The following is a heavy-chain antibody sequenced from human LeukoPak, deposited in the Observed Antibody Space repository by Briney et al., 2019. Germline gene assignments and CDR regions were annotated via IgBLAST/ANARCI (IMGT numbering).Heavy chain of an antibody. CDR3: AAWSGRTYYYFDY. Sequence: GGSLRLSCAASGFTFCSHAMSWVRQAPGKGLEWVSVISGSGSDTYYADSAKGRFTISRDNSKNTLYLQVNSLRAEDTAVYYCAAWSGRTYYYFDYWGQGTLVTVSS. D-gene: IGHD1-26*01. CDR2: ISGSGSDT. CDR1: GFTFCSHA. J-gene: IGHJ4*02. V-gene: IGHV3-23*01.